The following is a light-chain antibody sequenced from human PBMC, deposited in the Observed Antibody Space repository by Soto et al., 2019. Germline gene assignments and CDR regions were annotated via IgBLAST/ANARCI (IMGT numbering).Light chain of an antibody. CDR3: SSYTSSTTVV. J-gene: IGLJ2*01. V-gene: IGLV2-14*03. Sequence: QSVLTQPASVSGSPGQSITISCTGTSSDVGGYNYVSWYQQHSGKAPKLMIYDVSYRPSGVSNRFSGSKSGNTASLTISGLQAEDEADYYYSSYTSSTTVVFGGGTQLTVL. CDR2: DVS. CDR1: SSDVGGYNY.